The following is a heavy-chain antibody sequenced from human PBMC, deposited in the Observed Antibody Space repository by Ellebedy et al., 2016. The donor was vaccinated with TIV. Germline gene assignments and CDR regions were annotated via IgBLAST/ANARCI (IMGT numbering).Heavy chain of an antibody. Sequence: GESLKISCKGSGDTFTNYWIGWVRQMPGKGLEWMGIIYPGDSDTRYSPSFQGQVTISADKSTSTAYLQWSSLKASDTAMYYCARRLALHSNTWYAQYHFDYWGQGTLVTVSS. CDR1: GDTFTNYW. CDR2: IYPGDSDT. V-gene: IGHV5-51*01. D-gene: IGHD6-13*01. J-gene: IGHJ4*02. CDR3: ARRLALHSNTWYAQYHFDY.